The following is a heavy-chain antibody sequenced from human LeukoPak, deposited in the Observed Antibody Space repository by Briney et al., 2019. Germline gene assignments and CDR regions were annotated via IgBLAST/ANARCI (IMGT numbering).Heavy chain of an antibody. CDR2: FNGGAGST. D-gene: IGHD4-17*01. CDR1: GFAFSSYA. J-gene: IGHJ4*02. CDR3: AREGEKATVTSAFGY. V-gene: IGHV3-23*01. Sequence: PGGSLRLSCVASGFAFSSYAMSWVRQAPGKGLEWVSVFNGGAGSTFYADSVKGRFTISRDNSKNTLYLQMNGLGGEDTAAYYCAREGEKATVTSAFGYWGQGTLVTVSS.